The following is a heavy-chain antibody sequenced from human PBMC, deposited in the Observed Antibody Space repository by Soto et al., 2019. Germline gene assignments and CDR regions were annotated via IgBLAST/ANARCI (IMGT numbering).Heavy chain of an antibody. D-gene: IGHD5-12*01. J-gene: IGHJ5*02. V-gene: IGHV4-34*01. CDR2: INHSGST. Sequence: PSETLSLTCAVYGGSFSGYYWSWIRQPPGKGLEWIGEINHSGSTNYNPSLKSRVTISVDTSKNQFSLKLSSVTAADTAVYYCARRRYSGYDTTLFDPWGQGTLVTVS. CDR3: ARRRYSGYDTTLFDP. CDR1: GGSFSGYY.